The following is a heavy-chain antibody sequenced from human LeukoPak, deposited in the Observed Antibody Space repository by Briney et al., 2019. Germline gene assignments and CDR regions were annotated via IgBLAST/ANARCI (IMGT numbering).Heavy chain of an antibody. V-gene: IGHV3-48*03. CDR2: ITRSGTTI. D-gene: IGHD1-20*01. CDR1: GFTFSSYE. CDR3: ARGPYCITLNCYPWFDY. J-gene: IGHJ4*02. Sequence: GGSLRLSCVGSGFTFSSYEMNWVRQAPGKGPEWISYITRSGTTIYYADSVQGRFTISRDNAKNSLFLQMDGLRAEDTAVYYCARGPYCITLNCYPWFDYWGQGILVTVSS.